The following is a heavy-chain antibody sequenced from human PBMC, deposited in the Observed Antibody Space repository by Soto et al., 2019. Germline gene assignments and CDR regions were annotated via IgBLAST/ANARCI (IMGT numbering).Heavy chain of an antibody. CDR2: TNQDGSEK. Sequence: EVPLVESGGGLVQTGGSLRLSCAISESTVSRDWMNWVRQAPGKGLEWVAHTNQDGSEKYYADSVQGRFTISRDNAKKSLYLQMNSLRAGDTAMYYCSGGVGDAFWGQGTLVTVSS. J-gene: IGHJ4*02. V-gene: IGHV3-7*01. CDR3: SGGVGDAF. D-gene: IGHD1-26*01. CDR1: ESTVSRDW.